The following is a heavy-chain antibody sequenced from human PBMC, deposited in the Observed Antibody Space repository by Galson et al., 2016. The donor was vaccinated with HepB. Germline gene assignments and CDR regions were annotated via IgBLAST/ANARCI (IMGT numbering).Heavy chain of an antibody. V-gene: IGHV3-20*01. J-gene: IGHJ6*02. D-gene: IGHD6-6*01. Sequence: SLRLSCAASGFPFDEYDMSWVRQVPGKGLEWVSGIYRNGGITGYADSVRGRFTISRDNARNSLYLQMNSLRAEDTALYLCARDRLYSGSSSSSYKGMDVWGQGTSVFVSS. CDR3: ARDRLYSGSSSSSYKGMDV. CDR2: IYRNGGIT. CDR1: GFPFDEYD.